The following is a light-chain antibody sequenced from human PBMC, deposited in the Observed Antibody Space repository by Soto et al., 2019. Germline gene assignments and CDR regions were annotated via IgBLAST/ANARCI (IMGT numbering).Light chain of an antibody. V-gene: IGKV3-11*01. CDR3: QQRSNWPIT. CDR2: GAS. J-gene: IGKJ5*01. Sequence: EIVLTQSPGTLSLSPGERATLSCRASKSFSSSYLAWYQQKPGQAPRLLIYGASNRATGIPARFSGSGSGKDFTLTISSLEPEDFAVYYCQQRSNWPITFGQGTRLEIK. CDR1: KSFSSSY.